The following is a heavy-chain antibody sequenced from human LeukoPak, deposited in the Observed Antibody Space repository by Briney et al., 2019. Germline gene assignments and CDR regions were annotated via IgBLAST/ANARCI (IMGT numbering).Heavy chain of an antibody. D-gene: IGHD2-8*02. Sequence: GRSLRLSCAASGFTSSRYGMHWVRQAPGKGLEWVAVIWNDGSNKYYADSVKGRFTISSDNSKNTLFLQMDSLRAEDTAGYYCAIDAGGGLFDYWGQGTLVTVSS. CDR3: AIDAGGGLFDY. CDR1: GFTSSRYG. CDR2: IWNDGSNK. J-gene: IGHJ4*02. V-gene: IGHV3-33*01.